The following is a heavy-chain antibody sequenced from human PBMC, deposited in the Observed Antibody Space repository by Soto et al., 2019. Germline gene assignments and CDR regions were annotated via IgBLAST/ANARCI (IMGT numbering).Heavy chain of an antibody. D-gene: IGHD4-17*01. V-gene: IGHV4-59*01. CDR2: IYYSGGT. J-gene: IGHJ3*02. Sequence: SETLSLTCTVSGGPISSYYWSWIRQPPGKGLEWIGYIYYSGGTTYNPPLKSRVTISVDTSKNQFSLKLNSVTAAYTAVYYCARDNGDYGGDAFDIWGQGTMVTVSS. CDR1: GGPISSYY. CDR3: ARDNGDYGGDAFDI.